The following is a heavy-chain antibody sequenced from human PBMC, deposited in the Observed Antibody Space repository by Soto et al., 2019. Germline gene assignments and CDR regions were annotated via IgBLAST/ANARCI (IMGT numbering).Heavy chain of an antibody. J-gene: IGHJ4*02. CDR2: IYYSGST. D-gene: IGHD3-10*01. CDR1: GGSISSGDYY. CDR3: AREGNYYGSGSSPFDY. Sequence: SETLSLTCTVSGGSISSGDYYWSWIRQPPGKGLEWIGYIYYSGSTYYNPSLKSRVTISVDTSKNQFSLKLSSVTAADTAVYYCAREGNYYGSGSSPFDYWGQGTLVTVSS. V-gene: IGHV4-30-4*01.